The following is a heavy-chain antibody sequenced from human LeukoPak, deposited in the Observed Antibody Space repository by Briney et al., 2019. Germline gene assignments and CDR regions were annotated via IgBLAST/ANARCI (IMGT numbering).Heavy chain of an antibody. Sequence: KPGRSLRLSRAASGFTFSSYAMHWARQAPGKGLEWGGGIKSNTDGGTTDYAAPVQGRFTISRDDSKNTLYLQMNSLKTEDTAVYYCTTDGHTLHYYGSGSYYRIYFDYWGQGTLVTVSS. CDR2: IKSNTDGGTT. D-gene: IGHD3-10*01. V-gene: IGHV3-15*01. CDR1: GFTFSSYA. J-gene: IGHJ4*02. CDR3: TTDGHTLHYYGSGSYYRIYFDY.